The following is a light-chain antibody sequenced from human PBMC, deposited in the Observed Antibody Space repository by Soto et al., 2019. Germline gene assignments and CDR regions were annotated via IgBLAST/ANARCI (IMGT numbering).Light chain of an antibody. Sequence: QAVVTQEPSLTVSPGGTVTLTCGSSTGAVTSGHYPYWFQQKPGQAPRTLIYDPSNKHSWTPARFSGSLLGGKAALTLSGAQPEDEAEYYCLLSYSGAHVVFGGGTKLTVL. J-gene: IGLJ2*01. V-gene: IGLV7-46*01. CDR1: TGAVTSGHY. CDR3: LLSYSGAHVV. CDR2: DPS.